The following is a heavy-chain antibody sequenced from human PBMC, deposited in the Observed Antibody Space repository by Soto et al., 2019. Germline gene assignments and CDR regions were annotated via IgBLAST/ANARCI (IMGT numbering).Heavy chain of an antibody. Sequence: GASVKVSCKASGYTFTSYGISCVRQAPGQGLEWMGWISAYNGNTNYAQKLQGRVTMTTDTSTSTAYMELRSLRSDDTAVYYCARDVLTTVITFDAFDIWGKGTMVTVSS. CDR2: ISAYNGNT. CDR3: ARDVLTTVITFDAFDI. CDR1: GYTFTSYG. J-gene: IGHJ3*02. D-gene: IGHD4-17*01. V-gene: IGHV1-18*01.